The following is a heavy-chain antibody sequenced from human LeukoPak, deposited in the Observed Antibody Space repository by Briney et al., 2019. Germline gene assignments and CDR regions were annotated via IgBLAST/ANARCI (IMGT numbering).Heavy chain of an antibody. CDR1: GFTVSSNY. J-gene: IGHJ3*02. D-gene: IGHD1-26*01. CDR3: AKDQVGATPRDAFDI. Sequence: GGSLRLSCAASGFTVSSNYMNWVRQAPGKGLEWVPLIYRGGSTYYADSVKGRFTISRDNSKNTLYLQMNSLRAEDTAVYYCAKDQVGATPRDAFDIWGQGTMVTVSS. CDR2: IYRGGST. V-gene: IGHV3-53*01.